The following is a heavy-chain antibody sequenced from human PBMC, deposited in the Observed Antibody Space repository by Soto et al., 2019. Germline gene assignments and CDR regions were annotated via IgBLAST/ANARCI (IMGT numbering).Heavy chain of an antibody. CDR1: GGSISSGDYY. Sequence: PSETLSLTCTVSGGSISSGDYYWSWIRQPPGKGLEWIGYIYYSGSTNYNPSLKSRVTISVDTSKNQFSLKLSSVTAADTAVYYCARSKYNWNDLPLDYWGQGTLVTVSS. CDR3: ARSKYNWNDLPLDY. J-gene: IGHJ4*02. V-gene: IGHV4-30-4*01. D-gene: IGHD1-20*01. CDR2: IYYSGST.